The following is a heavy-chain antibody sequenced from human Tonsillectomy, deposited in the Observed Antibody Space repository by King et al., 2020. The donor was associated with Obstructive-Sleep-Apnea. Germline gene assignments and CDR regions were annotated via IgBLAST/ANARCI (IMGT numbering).Heavy chain of an antibody. CDR1: GGSISSYY. CDR2: IYYSGST. Sequence: VQLQESGPGLVKPSETLSLTCTVSGGSISSYYWSWIRQPPGKGLEWLGYIYYSGSTNYNPSLKSRVTISVDTSKNQFSLKLSSVTAADTAVYYCTRPHVGRGGQFDPWGQGTLVTVSS. CDR3: TRPHVGRGGQFDP. J-gene: IGHJ5*02. V-gene: IGHV4-59*08. D-gene: IGHD3-10*01.